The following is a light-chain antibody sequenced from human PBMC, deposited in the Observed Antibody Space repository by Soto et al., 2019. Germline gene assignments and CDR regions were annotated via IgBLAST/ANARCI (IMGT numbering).Light chain of an antibody. CDR3: QHYYSTLPPT. CDR1: QSVLYSSNNKNY. CDR2: WAS. V-gene: IGKV4-1*01. J-gene: IGKJ4*01. Sequence: DIVMTQSPDSLAVSLGERATINCKSSQSVLYSSNNKNYLAWYQQKPGQPPKLLIYWASTRESGVPDRFSGSRSGTDFTPTISSPQAEDVAVYYCQHYYSTLPPTFGGGTKVEIK.